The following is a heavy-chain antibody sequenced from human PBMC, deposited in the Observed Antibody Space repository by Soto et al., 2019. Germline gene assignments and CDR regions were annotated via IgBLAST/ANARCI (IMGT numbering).Heavy chain of an antibody. D-gene: IGHD2-15*01. CDR1: GGSISGYY. CDR3: AREGKYCRRSNCSWYFQY. J-gene: IGHJ4*02. V-gene: IGHV4-59*01. CDR2: VYYSGST. Sequence: PSETLSLTCTVSGGSISGYYWSWIRQPPGKGLEWIGYVYYSGSTTYNPSLKSRVTISADTSKNQFSLRLSSVTAADTAVYYCAREGKYCRRSNCSWYFQYWGQGALVTVSS.